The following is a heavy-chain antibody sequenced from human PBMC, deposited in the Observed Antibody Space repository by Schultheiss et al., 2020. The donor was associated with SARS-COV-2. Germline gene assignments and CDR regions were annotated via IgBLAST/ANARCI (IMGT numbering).Heavy chain of an antibody. J-gene: IGHJ4*02. D-gene: IGHD2-2*02. Sequence: GGSLRLSCAASGFTFSSYGMHWVRQAPGKGLEWVSAISGSGGSTYYADSVKGRFTISRDNSKNTLYLQMNSLRAEDTAVYYCAKSHCSSTSCYNAFDYWGQGTLVTVSS. CDR3: AKSHCSSTSCYNAFDY. CDR1: GFTFSSYG. V-gene: IGHV3-23*01. CDR2: ISGSGGST.